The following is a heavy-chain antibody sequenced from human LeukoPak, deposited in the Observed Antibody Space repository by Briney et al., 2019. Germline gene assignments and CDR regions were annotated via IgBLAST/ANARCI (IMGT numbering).Heavy chain of an antibody. J-gene: IGHJ4*02. CDR1: GGSFSDYY. D-gene: IGHD2-21*01. V-gene: IGHV4-34*01. CDR2: ISHSGST. Sequence: PSETLSLTCAVYGGSFSDYYWSWIRQPPGKGLEWIGEISHSGSTNYNPSLKSRVTISVDTSKNQFSLNLRSVTAADTAVYYCARGASPDSQEDFDYWGQGTLVTVSS. CDR3: ARGASPDSQEDFDY.